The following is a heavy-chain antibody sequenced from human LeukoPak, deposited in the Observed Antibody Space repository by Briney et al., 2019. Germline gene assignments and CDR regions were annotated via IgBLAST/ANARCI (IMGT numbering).Heavy chain of an antibody. CDR2: IYYSGST. CDR3: ARGYYDFWSGYYNGNWFDP. D-gene: IGHD3-3*01. CDR1: GGSISSSSYY. V-gene: IGHV4-39*07. Sequence: PSETLSLTCTVSGGSISSSSYYWGWIRQPPGKGLEWIGSIYYSGSTYYNPSLKSRVTISVDTSKNQFSLKLSSVTAADTAVYYCARGYYDFWSGYYNGNWFDPWGQGTLVTVPS. J-gene: IGHJ5*02.